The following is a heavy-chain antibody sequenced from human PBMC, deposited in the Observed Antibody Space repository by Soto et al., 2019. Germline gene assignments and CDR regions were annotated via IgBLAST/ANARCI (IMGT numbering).Heavy chain of an antibody. V-gene: IGHV3-23*01. CDR1: RFTFSDSV. J-gene: IGHJ4*02. CDR3: VKWHTSNFDSLPFTGFDF. Sequence: PEGSLRLSCVGSRFTFSDSVMAWVRQAPGKGLEWLSVMSGDGRTRYALSVTGRFTISRDNSKNTLYLQMRSLRAEDAAAYYCVKWHTSNFDSLPFTGFDFWGQGTQVTVS. CDR2: MSGDGRT. D-gene: IGHD3-22*01.